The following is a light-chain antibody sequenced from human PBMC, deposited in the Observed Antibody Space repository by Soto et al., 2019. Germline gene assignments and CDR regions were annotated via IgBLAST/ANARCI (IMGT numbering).Light chain of an antibody. CDR3: CSYAGSSTPYV. V-gene: IGLV2-23*01. CDR2: EGS. Sequence: QSALTQPASVSGSPGQSITISCTGTSSDVGSYNHVSWYQQHPGKAPKLMIYEGSKRPSGVPNRFSGSKSGNTASLTISGLQAEDEADYYCCSYAGSSTPYVFGTGTKVTVL. CDR1: SSDVGSYNH. J-gene: IGLJ1*01.